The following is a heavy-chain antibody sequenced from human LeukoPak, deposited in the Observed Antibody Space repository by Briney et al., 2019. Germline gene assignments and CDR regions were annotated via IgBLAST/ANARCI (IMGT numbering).Heavy chain of an antibody. Sequence: GGSLRLSCAASGFTFSSYGMHWVRQAPGKGLEWVAVISFDGTNKFYADSVKGRFTISRDNSKNTLYLQMNSLRAEDTAVYYCARGPSGYHNTGGQGTLVTVSS. CDR2: ISFDGTNK. D-gene: IGHD5-12*01. V-gene: IGHV3-30*03. J-gene: IGHJ4*02. CDR1: GFTFSSYG. CDR3: ARGPSGYHNT.